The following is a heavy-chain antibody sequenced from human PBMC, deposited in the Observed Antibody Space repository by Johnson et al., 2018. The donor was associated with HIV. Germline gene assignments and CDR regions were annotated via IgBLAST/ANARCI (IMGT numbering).Heavy chain of an antibody. V-gene: IGHV3-30*03. CDR3: ARAPSRLRYFDWSEDAFDI. CDR1: GFTISSYG. Sequence: VESGGGVVQPGRSLRLSCAASGFTISSYGMHWVRQAPGKGLEWVAVISYGGSNKYYADSVKGRFTVSRDNSKNTLYLQMNSLRAEDTAVYYCARAPSRLRYFDWSEDAFDIWGQGTMVTVSS. D-gene: IGHD3-9*01. J-gene: IGHJ3*02. CDR2: ISYGGSNK.